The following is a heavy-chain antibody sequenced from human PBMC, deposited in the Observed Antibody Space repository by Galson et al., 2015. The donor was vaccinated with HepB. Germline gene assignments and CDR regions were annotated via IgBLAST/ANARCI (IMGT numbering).Heavy chain of an antibody. CDR3: AREGCSSTSCYLYYFDY. D-gene: IGHD2-2*01. CDR1: GFTFSSYS. J-gene: IGHJ4*02. V-gene: IGHV3-48*04. Sequence: SLRLSCAASGFTFSSYSMNWVRQAPGKGLEWVSYISSSSSTIYYADSVKGRFTISRDNAKNSLYLQMNSLRAEDTAVYYCAREGCSSTSCYLYYFDYWGQGTLVTVSS. CDR2: ISSSSSTI.